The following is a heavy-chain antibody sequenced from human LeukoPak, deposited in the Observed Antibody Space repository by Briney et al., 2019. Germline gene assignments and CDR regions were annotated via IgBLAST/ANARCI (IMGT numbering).Heavy chain of an antibody. Sequence: ASVKVSCKASGYTFTDYYIHWVRQAPGQGLEWMGWINPNSDYTFYAQKFQGRVTLTRDTSISTVYMELTTLTSNDTALYYCAVAPGDYWGQGTLVSISA. V-gene: IGHV1-2*02. CDR3: AVAPGDY. CDR2: INPNSDYT. D-gene: IGHD2-21*01. CDR1: GYTFTDYY. J-gene: IGHJ4*02.